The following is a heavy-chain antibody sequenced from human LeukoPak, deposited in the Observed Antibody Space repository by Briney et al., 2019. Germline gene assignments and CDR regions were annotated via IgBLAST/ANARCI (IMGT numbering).Heavy chain of an antibody. D-gene: IGHD5-18*01. Sequence: GGSLRLSCAASGFTFSSYWMHWVRQGPEKGLVWVARISTDGNFTSYADSVKGRFTISRDNAKNTLYLQMNSLRDEDTAVYYCARGYGTVWGQGTLVAVSS. V-gene: IGHV3-74*01. CDR2: ISTDGNFT. CDR3: ARGYGTV. J-gene: IGHJ4*02. CDR1: GFTFSSYW.